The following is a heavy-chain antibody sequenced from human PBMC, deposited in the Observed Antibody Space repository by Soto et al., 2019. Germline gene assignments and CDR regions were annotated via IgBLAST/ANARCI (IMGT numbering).Heavy chain of an antibody. CDR2: VSGSGGNT. V-gene: IGHV3-23*01. J-gene: IGHJ4*02. D-gene: IGHD2-15*01. CDR3: ARRVASANGFDY. Sequence: EVQLLESGGGLVQPGGSLRLSCAASGLTFSSYAMSWVRQAPGKGLEWVSAVSGSGGNTYYADSVKGRFTISRDNSKNPLYLRMNSLRADDTAVYYCARRVASANGFDYWGQGTLVTVSS. CDR1: GLTFSSYA.